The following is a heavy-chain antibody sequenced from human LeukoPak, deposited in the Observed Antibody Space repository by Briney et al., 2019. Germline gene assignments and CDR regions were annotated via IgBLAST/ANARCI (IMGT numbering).Heavy chain of an antibody. V-gene: IGHV1-2*02. CDR1: GYTFTGYY. D-gene: IGHD3-3*01. CDR2: INPNSGGT. Sequence: ASVKVSCKASGYTFTGYYMHWVRQAPGQGLEWMGWINPNSGGTNYAQKFQGRVTMTRDTSISTAYMELSRLRSDDTAVYYCARRRYYDFWSGPSQGDWFDPWGQGTLVTVSS. CDR3: ARRRYYDFWSGPSQGDWFDP. J-gene: IGHJ5*02.